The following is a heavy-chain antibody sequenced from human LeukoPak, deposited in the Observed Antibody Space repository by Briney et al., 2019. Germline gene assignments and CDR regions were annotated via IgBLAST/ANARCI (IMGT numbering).Heavy chain of an antibody. CDR3: ARESIAVAGFDY. D-gene: IGHD6-19*01. J-gene: IGHJ4*02. Sequence: PAETPSLTCTVSGGSISSYYWTWIRQPPGKGLEWIGYIYYSGSTSYNPSLKSRVTISIDTSKNQLSLILSSVTAADTAVYYCARESIAVAGFDYWGQGALVTVFS. V-gene: IGHV4-59*01. CDR2: IYYSGST. CDR1: GGSISSYY.